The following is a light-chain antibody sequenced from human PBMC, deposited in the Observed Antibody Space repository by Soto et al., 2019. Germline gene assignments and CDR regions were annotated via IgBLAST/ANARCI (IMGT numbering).Light chain of an antibody. CDR1: RSDVGGYDY. V-gene: IGLV2-14*01. Sequence: QSVLTQPASVSGSPGQSITISCTGTRSDVGGYDYVSWYQQYPGKAPKLMIYEVNNRPSGVSNRFSGSKSGNTASLTISGLQAEDEADYYCSSFTSSSSLEFGAGTKLTVL. CDR2: EVN. J-gene: IGLJ3*02. CDR3: SSFTSSSSLE.